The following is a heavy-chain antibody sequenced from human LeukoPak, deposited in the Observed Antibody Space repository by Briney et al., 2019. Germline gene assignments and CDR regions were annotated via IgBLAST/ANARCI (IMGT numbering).Heavy chain of an antibody. V-gene: IGHV3-48*01. CDR3: AKGGKWDVTPFDY. CDR2: ISSSSSTI. D-gene: IGHD1-26*01. Sequence: GGSLRLSRAASGFTFSSHSMNWVRQAPGKGLEWVSYISSSSSTIYYADSVKGRFTISRDNSKNTLYLQVNSLRAEDTAVYYCAKGGKWDVTPFDYWGQGTLVTVSS. J-gene: IGHJ4*02. CDR1: GFTFSSHS.